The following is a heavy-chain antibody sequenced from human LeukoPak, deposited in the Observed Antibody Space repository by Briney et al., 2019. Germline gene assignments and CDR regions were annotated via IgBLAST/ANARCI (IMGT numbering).Heavy chain of an antibody. CDR2: ISAYNGDT. D-gene: IGHD2-2*01. CDR3: ARGPAAKVGRVDY. J-gene: IGHJ4*02. V-gene: IGHV1-18*01. Sequence: ASVKVSCKASGYTFPSNGIIWVRQAPGQGLEWMGWISAYNGDTNYAHKLQGRVTMTTDTSTSTVYMELRSLRSDDTAVYYCARGPAAKVGRVDYWGQGTLVTVSS. CDR1: GYTFPSNG.